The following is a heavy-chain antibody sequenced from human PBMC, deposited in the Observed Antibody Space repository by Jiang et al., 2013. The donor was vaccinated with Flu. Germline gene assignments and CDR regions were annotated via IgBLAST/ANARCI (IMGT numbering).Heavy chain of an antibody. CDR2: IGDRGAST. J-gene: IGHJ4*02. D-gene: IGHD3-22*01. V-gene: IGHV3-23*01. CDR3: ARDTPSSGYWGGRGQDYFGY. CDR1: GFTFSGYA. Sequence: VQLLESGGGLVQPGGSLRLSCAASGFTFSGYAMSWVRQAPGMGLEWVSGIGDRGASTYYAESVRGRFTISRDNSKNTLYLQMNSLRAEDTAIYYCARDTPSSGYWGGRGQDYFGYWGQGTLVTVSS.